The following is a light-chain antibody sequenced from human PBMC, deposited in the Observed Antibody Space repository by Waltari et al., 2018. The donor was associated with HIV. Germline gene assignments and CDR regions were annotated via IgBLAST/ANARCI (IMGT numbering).Light chain of an antibody. J-gene: IGKJ1*01. CDR1: QSISNY. Sequence: DIQMTQSPSSLSASVGDRVTITCRASQSISNYLNWYQQKTGKAPKLLIYAAASLQSGVPSRVSGSGSGTDFTLTISSLQPEDFATYYCQQSYSTPWTFGQGTKVEIK. CDR3: QQSYSTPWT. V-gene: IGKV1-39*01. CDR2: AAA.